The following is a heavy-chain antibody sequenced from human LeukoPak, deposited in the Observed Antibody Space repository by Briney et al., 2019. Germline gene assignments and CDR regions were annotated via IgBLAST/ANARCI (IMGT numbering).Heavy chain of an antibody. CDR3: ARADGSGYYLTYYYYYMDV. J-gene: IGHJ6*03. CDR2: ISSSSSYI. V-gene: IGHV3-21*01. D-gene: IGHD3-22*01. CDR1: GFTFSSYS. Sequence: GGSLRLSCAASGFTFSSYSMNWVRQAPGKGLEWVSSISSSSSYIYYADSVKGRFTISRDNAKNSLYLQMNSLRAEDTAVYYCARADGSGYYLTYYYYYMDVWGKGTTVTVSS.